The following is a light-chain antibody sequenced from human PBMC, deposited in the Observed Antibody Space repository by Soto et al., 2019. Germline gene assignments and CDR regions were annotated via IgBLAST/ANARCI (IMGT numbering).Light chain of an antibody. J-gene: IGLJ3*02. Sequence: QSALTQPRSVSGSPGQSVTISCTGTSSDVGGYNYVSWYQQYSGKAPKVMIFDVSKRPSGVPDRFSGSKSGNTASLTISGLQAEDEADYYCCSFSATYSYWVFGGGTKVTVL. CDR1: SSDVGGYNY. V-gene: IGLV2-11*01. CDR3: CSFSATYSYWV. CDR2: DVS.